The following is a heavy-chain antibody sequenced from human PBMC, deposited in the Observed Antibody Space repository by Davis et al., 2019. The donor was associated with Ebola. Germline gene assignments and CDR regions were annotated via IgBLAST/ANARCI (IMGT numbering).Heavy chain of an antibody. J-gene: IGHJ4*02. CDR3: VREWESYKARTLFDY. CDR2: IGRDGSER. V-gene: IGHV3-7*01. D-gene: IGHD1-26*01. CDR1: GFTFSTYW. Sequence: PGGSLRLSCVASGFTFSTYWMSWVRQAPGKGLEWVANIGRDGSERDYVDSVKGRFTISRDNAHNSLYLQMTDLRAEDMAVYYCVREWESYKARTLFDYWGRGTLLTVSS.